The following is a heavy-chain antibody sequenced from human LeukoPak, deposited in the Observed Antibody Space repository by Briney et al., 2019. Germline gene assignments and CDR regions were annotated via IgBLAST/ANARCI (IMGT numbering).Heavy chain of an antibody. D-gene: IGHD3-16*02. CDR2: IYYSGST. J-gene: IGHJ5*02. Sequence: PSETLSLTCTVSGGSISSYYWSWIRQPPGKGLEWIGYIYYSGSTNYNPSLKSRVTISVDTSKNQFSLKLSSVTAADTAVYYCARERAFGGVIFPWGQGTLVTVSS. CDR3: ARERAFGGVIFP. CDR1: GGSISSYY. V-gene: IGHV4-59*01.